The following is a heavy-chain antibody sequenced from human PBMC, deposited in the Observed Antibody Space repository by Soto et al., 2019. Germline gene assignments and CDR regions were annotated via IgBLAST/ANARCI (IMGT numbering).Heavy chain of an antibody. CDR2: ISSGGSTI. CDR1: GFTFSSYE. Sequence: EVQLVESGGGLVQPGGSLRLSCAASGFTFSSYEMNWVRQAPGKGLEWVSYISSGGSTIYYADSVRGRFTISRDNAKNPLYLQRNSLRAEDTAVYYGARDDGGYPSYFHYWGRGTLVTVSS. D-gene: IGHD3-16*02. CDR3: ARDDGGYPSYFHY. V-gene: IGHV3-48*03. J-gene: IGHJ4*02.